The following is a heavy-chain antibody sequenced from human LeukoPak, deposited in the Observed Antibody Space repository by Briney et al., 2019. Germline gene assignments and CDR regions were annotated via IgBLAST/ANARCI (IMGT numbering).Heavy chain of an antibody. Sequence: GGSLRLSCAASGFTFSSYGMHWVRQAPGKGLEWVAFIRYDGSNKYYADSVKGRFTISRDNSKNTLYLQMNSLRAEDTAIYYCAKDSSGYYFSGWFDPWGQGTLVTVSS. V-gene: IGHV3-30*02. CDR2: IRYDGSNK. J-gene: IGHJ5*02. CDR3: AKDSSGYYFSGWFDP. D-gene: IGHD3-22*01. CDR1: GFTFSSYG.